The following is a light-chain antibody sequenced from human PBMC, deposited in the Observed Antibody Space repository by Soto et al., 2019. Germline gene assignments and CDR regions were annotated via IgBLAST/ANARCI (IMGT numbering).Light chain of an antibody. Sequence: QSALTQPASVSGSPGQSITLSCTGTSSDIGGDDYVSWYQRHPGKAPKLIIYGVNNRPSGVSNRFSGSKSGNTASLAISGLQAEDEADYYCHSYASGISDGVFGGGTKLTVL. CDR2: GVN. J-gene: IGLJ3*02. V-gene: IGLV2-14*01. CDR3: HSYASGISDGV. CDR1: SSDIGGDDY.